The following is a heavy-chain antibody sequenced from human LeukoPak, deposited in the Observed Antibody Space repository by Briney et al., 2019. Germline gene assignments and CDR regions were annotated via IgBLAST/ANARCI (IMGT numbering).Heavy chain of an antibody. CDR1: GFTFNSYT. Sequence: GGSLRLSCLASGFTFNSYTVNWVRQAPGKGLEWVSTIGPVSSNILIADSLKGRFTISRDNPKNSLYLQMNSLTAEDTAVYYCVRDVSLRMGMDVWGQGTTVTVSS. CDR3: VRDVSLRMGMDV. CDR2: IGPVSSNI. D-gene: IGHD2-15*01. V-gene: IGHV3-21*01. J-gene: IGHJ6*02.